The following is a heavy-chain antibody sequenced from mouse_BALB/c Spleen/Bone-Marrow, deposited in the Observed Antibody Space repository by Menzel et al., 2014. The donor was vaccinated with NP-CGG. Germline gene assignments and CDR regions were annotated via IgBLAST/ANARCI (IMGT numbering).Heavy chain of an antibody. Sequence: VQLQQSGAELVKPGASVKLSCTASGFNIKDTYMHWVKRRPGQGLEWIGRIDPANCNTKYDPKFQGKATITADTSSNTAYLQLSSLTSEDTAVYYCAAYYYGTYGFAYWGQGTLVTVSA. V-gene: IGHV14-3*02. J-gene: IGHJ3*01. CDR1: GFNIKDTY. D-gene: IGHD1-1*01. CDR2: IDPANCNT. CDR3: AAYYYGTYGFAY.